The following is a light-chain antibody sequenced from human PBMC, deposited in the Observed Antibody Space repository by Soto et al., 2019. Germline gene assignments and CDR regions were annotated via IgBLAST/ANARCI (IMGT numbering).Light chain of an antibody. V-gene: IGLV1-40*01. J-gene: IGLJ1*01. CDR3: QSYDSSLSGYV. Sequence: QSVLTQPPSVSGAPGQRVTISSTGGSSNIGAGYDVHWYQQLPGTAPKLLIYGNSNRPSGVPDRFSGSKSGTSASLAITGLQAEDEADYYCQSYDSSLSGYVFGTGTKLTVL. CDR1: SSNIGAGYD. CDR2: GNS.